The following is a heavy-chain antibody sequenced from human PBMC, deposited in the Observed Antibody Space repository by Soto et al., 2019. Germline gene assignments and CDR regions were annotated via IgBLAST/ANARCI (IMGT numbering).Heavy chain of an antibody. CDR1: GFTFNNYW. CDR3: AKNNRYCSSTNCFVFDY. Sequence: EVQLVESGGGLVQPGGSLRLSCAASGFTFNNYWISWFCQAPGKGLEWVANIKQDGSEKYYVDSVKGRFTISRENAKNSLYLQMNRLRAEDTAVYYCAKNNRYCSSTNCFVFDYWGQGTLVTVSS. V-gene: IGHV3-7*01. D-gene: IGHD2-2*01. J-gene: IGHJ4*02. CDR2: IKQDGSEK.